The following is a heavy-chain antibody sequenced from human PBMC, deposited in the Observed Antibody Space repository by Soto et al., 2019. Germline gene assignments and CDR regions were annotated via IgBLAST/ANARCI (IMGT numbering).Heavy chain of an antibody. J-gene: IGHJ6*02. CDR2: INHSGST. CDR3: ARGRLGTYYYYGMDV. V-gene: IGHV4-34*01. D-gene: IGHD1-1*01. CDR1: GGSFSGYY. Sequence: QVQLQQWGAGLLKPSETLSLTCAVYGGSFSGYYWSWIRQPPGKGLGWIGEINHSGSTNYNPSLKSRVTISVDTSKNQFSLKLSSVTAADTAVYYCARGRLGTYYYYGMDVWGQGTTVTVSS.